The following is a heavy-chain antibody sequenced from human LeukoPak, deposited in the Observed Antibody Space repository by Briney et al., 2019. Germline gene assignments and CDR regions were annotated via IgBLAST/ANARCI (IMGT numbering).Heavy chain of an antibody. CDR3: ASGGSSSWYRWFDP. Sequence: ASETLSLTCTVFGGSISSSSYYWGWIRQPPGKGLEWIGDISYSGSTYYNPSLKSRVTISVDTSKNQFSLKLSSVTATDTAVYYCASGGSSSWYRWFDPWGQGTLVTVSS. CDR1: GGSISSSSYY. V-gene: IGHV4-39*01. D-gene: IGHD6-13*01. CDR2: ISYSGST. J-gene: IGHJ5*02.